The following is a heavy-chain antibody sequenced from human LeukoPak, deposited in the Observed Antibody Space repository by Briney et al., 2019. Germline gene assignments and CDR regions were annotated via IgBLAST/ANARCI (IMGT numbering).Heavy chain of an antibody. J-gene: IGHJ4*02. CDR1: GFTFSSYA. Sequence: GGSLRLSCAASGFTFSSYAMSWVRQAPGKGLEWVSSIASSSSYIYYADSMKGRFTISRDNAKNSLYLQMNSPRAEDTAVYYCARDVPLDYWGQGTLVTVSS. V-gene: IGHV3-21*01. CDR2: IASSSSYI. D-gene: IGHD3-10*02. CDR3: ARDVPLDY.